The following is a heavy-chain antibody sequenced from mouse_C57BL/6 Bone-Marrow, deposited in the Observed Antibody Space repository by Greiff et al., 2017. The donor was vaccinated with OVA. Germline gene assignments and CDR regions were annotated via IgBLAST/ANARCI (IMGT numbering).Heavy chain of an antibody. CDR2: ISSGGSYT. D-gene: IGHD1-1*01. CDR3: ARHGDYGSFFDY. V-gene: IGHV5-6*01. Sequence: EVKLVESGGDLVKPGGSLKLSCAASVFTFSSYGMSWVRQTPDKRLEWVATISSGGSYTYYPDSVKGRFTISRDNAKNTLYLQMSSLKSEDTAMYYCARHGDYGSFFDYWGQGTTLTVSS. J-gene: IGHJ2*01. CDR1: VFTFSSYG.